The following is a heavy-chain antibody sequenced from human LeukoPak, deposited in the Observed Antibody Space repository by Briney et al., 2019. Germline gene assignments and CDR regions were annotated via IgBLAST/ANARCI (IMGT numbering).Heavy chain of an antibody. CDR3: AKGVGATSCFDY. CDR2: ISGSGGST. V-gene: IGHV3-23*01. Sequence: PGGSLRLSCSASGFTFSSYAMSWVRQAPGKGLEWVSAISGSGGSTYYADSVKGRFTISRDNSKNTLYLQMNSLRAEDTAVYYCAKGVGATSCFDYWGQGTLVTVSS. CDR1: GFTFSSYA. D-gene: IGHD1-26*01. J-gene: IGHJ4*02.